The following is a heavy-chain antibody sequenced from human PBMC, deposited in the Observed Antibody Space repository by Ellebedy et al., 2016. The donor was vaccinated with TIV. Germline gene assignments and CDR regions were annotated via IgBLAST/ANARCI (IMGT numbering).Heavy chain of an antibody. CDR3: AKGGLYSGYDYYDY. CDR1: GFTFTHYA. Sequence: PGGSLRLSCAATGFTFTHYAMSWVRQAPGKGLEWVSAISGSGGSTFYADSVKGRFTISRDNSKNPLYLQMNSVRAEDTDVYYCAKGGLYSGYDYYDYWGQGTLVTVSS. D-gene: IGHD5-12*01. V-gene: IGHV3-23*01. CDR2: ISGSGGST. J-gene: IGHJ4*02.